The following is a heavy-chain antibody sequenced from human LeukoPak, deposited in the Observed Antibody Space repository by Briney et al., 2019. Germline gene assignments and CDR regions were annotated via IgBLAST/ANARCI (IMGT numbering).Heavy chain of an antibody. CDR1: GFTVSSIH. CDR3: ARGGRGSAAVVALRSFDI. D-gene: IGHD3-22*01. CDR2: TYTGGNS. V-gene: IGHV3-53*01. Sequence: PGGSLRLSCAASGFTVSSIHMVWVRQAPGKGLEWVSVTYTGGNSYYADSVKGRFIISRDISKNTLYLQMNSLRAEDSALYYCARGGRGSAAVVALRSFDIWGQGTMVTVSS. J-gene: IGHJ3*02.